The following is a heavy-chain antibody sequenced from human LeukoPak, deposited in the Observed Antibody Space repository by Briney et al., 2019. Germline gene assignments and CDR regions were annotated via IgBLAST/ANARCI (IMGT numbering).Heavy chain of an antibody. D-gene: IGHD4-17*01. Sequence: GGSLRLSCAASGFTFTTYWMSWVRQAPGKGLEWVAVISYDGSNKYYADSVKGRFTISRDNSKNTLYLQMNSLRAEDTAVYYCARDLYRQTTVTTDDYWGQGTLVTVSS. CDR3: ARDLYRQTTVTTDDY. CDR1: GFTFTTYW. J-gene: IGHJ4*02. V-gene: IGHV3-30*01. CDR2: ISYDGSNK.